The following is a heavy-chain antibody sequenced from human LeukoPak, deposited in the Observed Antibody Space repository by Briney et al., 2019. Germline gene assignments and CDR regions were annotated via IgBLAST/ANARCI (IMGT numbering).Heavy chain of an antibody. Sequence: PSETLSLTCTVSGVSISSHYWSWIRQPPGKGLEWLGYIYYSGRTTYNPSLKSRVTISLDNSKNQFTLTPSTVTTADTSVHYCARGGSKVGLYYDLWGGYFPPCSYMDVWGKGTPVTVSS. V-gene: IGHV4-59*11. CDR3: ARGGSKVGLYYDLWGGYFPPCSYMDV. J-gene: IGHJ6*03. D-gene: IGHD3-3*01. CDR1: GVSISSHY. CDR2: IYYSGRT.